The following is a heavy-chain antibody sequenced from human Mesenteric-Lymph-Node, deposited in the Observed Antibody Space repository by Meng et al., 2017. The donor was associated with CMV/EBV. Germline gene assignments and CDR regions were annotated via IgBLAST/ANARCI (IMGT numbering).Heavy chain of an antibody. CDR1: GFIFGDYA. D-gene: IGHD2-2*01. V-gene: IGHV3-30*04. Sequence: GESLKISCAASGFIFGDYAMYWVRQAPGKGLEWVAVISYEGSAKYYADSVKGRFTISRDNPKNTLYLEMETLRAEDTAVYFCARGYCSGSSCYLIHYYYAMDVWGQGTTVTVSS. CDR2: ISYEGSAK. CDR3: ARGYCSGSSCYLIHYYYAMDV. J-gene: IGHJ6*02.